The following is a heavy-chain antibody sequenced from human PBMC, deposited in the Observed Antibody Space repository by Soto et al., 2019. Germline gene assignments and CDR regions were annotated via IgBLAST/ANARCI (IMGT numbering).Heavy chain of an antibody. Sequence: ASVKVSCKASGYTFTSYGISWVRQAPGQGLEWMGWISAYNGNTNYAQKLQGRVTMTTDTSTSTAYMELRSLRSDDTAVYYCARPVKAARDPGDCCGNWGQGTLVTVSS. J-gene: IGHJ4*02. V-gene: IGHV1-18*01. CDR1: GYTFTSYG. D-gene: IGHD2-21*02. CDR3: ARPVKAARDPGDCCGN. CDR2: ISAYNGNT.